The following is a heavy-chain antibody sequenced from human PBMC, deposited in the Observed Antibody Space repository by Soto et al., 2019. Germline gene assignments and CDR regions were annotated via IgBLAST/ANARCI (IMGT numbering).Heavy chain of an antibody. CDR2: IYYSGST. CDR3: AISQQLVDGNWFDP. CDR1: GGSISSSSYY. Sequence: SETLSLTCTVSGGSISSSSYYWGWIRQPPGKGLEWIGSIYYSGSTYYNPSLKSRVTISVDTSKNQFSLKLSSVTAADTAVYYCAISQQLVDGNWFDPWGQGTLVTVSS. J-gene: IGHJ5*02. D-gene: IGHD6-13*01. V-gene: IGHV4-39*01.